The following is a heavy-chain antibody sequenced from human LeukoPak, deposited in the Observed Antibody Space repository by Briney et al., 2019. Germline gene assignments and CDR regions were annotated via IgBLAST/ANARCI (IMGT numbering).Heavy chain of an antibody. Sequence: GGSLRLSCAASGFTFSNYWMTWVRQAPGKGLEWVAHINQDGSEEHYMDSVKARFTISRDNAKNSLSLQMNSLRAEDTAVYYCVRDGGVTGYDLLDYWGQGTLVTVSS. D-gene: IGHD5-12*01. J-gene: IGHJ4*02. CDR3: VRDGGVTGYDLLDY. CDR2: INQDGSEE. V-gene: IGHV3-7*01. CDR1: GFTFSNYW.